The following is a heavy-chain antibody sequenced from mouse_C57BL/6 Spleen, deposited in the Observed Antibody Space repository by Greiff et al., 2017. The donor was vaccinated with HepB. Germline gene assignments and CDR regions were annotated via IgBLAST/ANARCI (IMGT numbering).Heavy chain of an antibody. J-gene: IGHJ1*03. CDR3: AKGHYDGNFDV. CDR1: GYAFSSSW. Sequence: QVQLQQSGPELVKPGASVKISCKASGYAFSSSWMNWVKQRPGKGLEWIGRIYPGDGDTNYNGKFKGKATLTADKSSSTAYMQLSSLTSEDSAVYFCAKGHYDGNFDVWGTGTTVTVSS. CDR2: IYPGDGDT. D-gene: IGHD2-3*01. V-gene: IGHV1-82*01.